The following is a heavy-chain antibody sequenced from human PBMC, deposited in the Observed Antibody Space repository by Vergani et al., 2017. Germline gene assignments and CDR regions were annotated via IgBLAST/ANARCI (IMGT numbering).Heavy chain of an antibody. V-gene: IGHV3-30*02. CDR2: IRYDGTKR. D-gene: IGHD3-22*01. CDR1: GFTFRIYS. Sequence: QVQLVESGGGVVQPGGSLRLSCIASGFTFRIYSMHWVRQAPGKGLEGVAFIRYDGTKRFYGDSVKGRFTISRDNSQTTVFLQMNSLRADDSAVYYCTKAGQYDSDNFHDSWGQGALVTVAS. J-gene: IGHJ1*01. CDR3: TKAGQYDSDNFHDS.